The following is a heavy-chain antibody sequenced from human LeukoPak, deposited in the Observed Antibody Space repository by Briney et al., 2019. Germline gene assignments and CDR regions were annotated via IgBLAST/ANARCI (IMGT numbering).Heavy chain of an antibody. D-gene: IGHD3-22*01. CDR2: IYYTGST. J-gene: IGHJ4*02. CDR1: GASISSCY. Sequence: SETLSLTCTVSGASISSCYWSWIRQPPGKGLEWIGYIYYTGSTNYNPSLKSRVTISVDTSKNQFSLRLSSVTAADTALYYCARGVSDSGGSYYFDYWGQGTLDTVSS. CDR3: ARGVSDSGGSYYFDY. V-gene: IGHV4-59*01.